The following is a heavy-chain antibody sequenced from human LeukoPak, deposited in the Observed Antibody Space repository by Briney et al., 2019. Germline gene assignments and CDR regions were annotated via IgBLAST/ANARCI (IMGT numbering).Heavy chain of an antibody. CDR1: GGSISSSSYY. J-gene: IGHJ6*02. Sequence: SETLSLTCTVSGGSISSSSYYWGWIRQPPGKGLEWIGSIYYSGSTYYNPSLKSRVTISVDTSKNQFSLKLSSVTAADTAVYYCARLSGSYFRYYYYGMDVWGQGTTVTVSS. D-gene: IGHD1-26*01. CDR3: ARLSGSYFRYYYYGMDV. V-gene: IGHV4-39*01. CDR2: IYYSGST.